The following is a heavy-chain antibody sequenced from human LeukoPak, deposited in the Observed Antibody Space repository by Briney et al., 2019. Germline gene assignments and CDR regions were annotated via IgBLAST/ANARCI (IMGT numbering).Heavy chain of an antibody. CDR1: GYTFTMYG. D-gene: IGHD3-9*01. CDR2: ISPRNGNT. Sequence: ASVKVSGKTSGYTFTMYGVSWVRQAPGRGLQWLGWISPRNGNTAYAQDLQGRVTMTTDTSTTTAYLELRSLRSDDTAIYYCARDLNYVTLGYNILADVGYYFDYWGQGSLVTVSS. CDR3: ARDLNYVTLGYNILADVGYYFDY. V-gene: IGHV1-18*01. J-gene: IGHJ4*02.